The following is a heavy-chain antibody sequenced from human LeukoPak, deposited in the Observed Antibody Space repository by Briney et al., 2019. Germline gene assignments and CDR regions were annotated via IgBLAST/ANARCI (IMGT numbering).Heavy chain of an antibody. V-gene: IGHV1-24*01. CDR3: ATLDSYYDNSGRPLLPD. Sequence: ASVTVSFKVSGYSVTELSMHWVRQAPGLGLEWMGGFNREDAAPIYAQQFQGRVTMTEDTSTDTTYMELSSLRSEDTALYYCATLDSYYDNSGRPLLPDWGQGTLVTVSS. J-gene: IGHJ4*02. CDR2: FNREDAAP. D-gene: IGHD3-22*01. CDR1: GYSVTELS.